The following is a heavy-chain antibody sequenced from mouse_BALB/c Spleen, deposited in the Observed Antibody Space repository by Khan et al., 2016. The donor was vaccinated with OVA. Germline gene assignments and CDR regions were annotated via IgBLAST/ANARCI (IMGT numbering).Heavy chain of an antibody. J-gene: IGHJ2*01. CDR2: IRYSGST. V-gene: IGHV3-1*02. Sequence: VQLQQPGPGLVKPSPSLSLTCTVTGYSFTSGYGWNWIRQFPGNKLEWMGYIRYSGSTNYNPSLKSRISITRDTSKNQFFLQLNSVTTEDTATYNCARTARIKYWGQGTTLTVSA. CDR3: ARTARIKY. D-gene: IGHD1-2*01. CDR1: GYSFTSGYG.